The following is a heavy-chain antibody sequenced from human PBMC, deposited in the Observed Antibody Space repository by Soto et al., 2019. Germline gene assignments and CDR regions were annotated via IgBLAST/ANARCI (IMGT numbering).Heavy chain of an antibody. D-gene: IGHD2-21*01. Sequence: GASVKVSCKASGGTFSSYAISWVRQAPGQGLEWMGGIIPIFGTANYAQKFQGRVTITADESTSTAYMELSSLRSEDTAVYYCAREEGRTVGVGGMDVWGKGTTVTVSS. CDR2: IIPIFGTA. J-gene: IGHJ6*04. V-gene: IGHV1-69*13. CDR3: AREEGRTVGVGGMDV. CDR1: GGTFSSYA.